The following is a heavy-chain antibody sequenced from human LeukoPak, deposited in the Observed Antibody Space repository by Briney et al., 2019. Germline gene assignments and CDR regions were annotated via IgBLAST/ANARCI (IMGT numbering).Heavy chain of an antibody. D-gene: IGHD3-10*01. CDR3: ASYGSGSSPYNWFDP. V-gene: IGHV3-66*01. CDR2: IYSGGST. CDR1: GFTVSSNY. J-gene: IGHJ5*02. Sequence: GGSLRLSCAASGFTVSSNYMSWVRQAPGKGLEWVSVIYSGGSTYYADSVKGRFTISRDNSKNTLYLQMNSLRAEDTAVYYCASYGSGSSPYNWFDPWGQGTPVTVSS.